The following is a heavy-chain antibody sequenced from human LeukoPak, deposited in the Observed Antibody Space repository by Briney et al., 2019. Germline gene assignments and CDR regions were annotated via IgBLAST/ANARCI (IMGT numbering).Heavy chain of an antibody. CDR3: ARSGYYYVMKGFDP. Sequence: PSETLSLTCAVYGGSFSGYYWSWIRQPPGKGLEWIGEINHSGSTNYSPSLKSRVTISVDTSKNQFSLKLSSVTAADTDVYYCARSGYYYVMKGFDPWGQGTLVTVSS. D-gene: IGHD3-22*01. J-gene: IGHJ5*02. CDR1: GGSFSGYY. CDR2: INHSGST. V-gene: IGHV4-34*01.